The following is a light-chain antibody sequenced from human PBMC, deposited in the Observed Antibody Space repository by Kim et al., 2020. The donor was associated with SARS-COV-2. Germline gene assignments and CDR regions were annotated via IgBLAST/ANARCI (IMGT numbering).Light chain of an antibody. J-gene: IGLJ1*01. CDR3: SSYTSSNSYV. CDR2: DVS. V-gene: IGLV2-14*01. Sequence: QSALTQPASVSGSPGQSITISCTGSSSDVGGYNYVSWYQQYPGKAPKLKIYDVSNRPSGVSDRFSGSKSVNTASLTISGLQAEDEADYYCSSYTSSNSYVFGTGTQLTVL. CDR1: SSDVGGYNY.